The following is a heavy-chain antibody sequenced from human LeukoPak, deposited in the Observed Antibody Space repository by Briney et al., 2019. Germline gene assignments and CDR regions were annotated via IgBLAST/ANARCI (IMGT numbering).Heavy chain of an antibody. CDR3: ARAGDRLYEFDY. J-gene: IGHJ4*02. CDR1: GGSISSSSYY. CDR2: IYYSGST. D-gene: IGHD5/OR15-5a*01. Sequence: PSETLSLTCTVSGGSISSSSYYWGWIRQPPGKRLEWIGSIYYSGSTYYNPSLKSRVTISVDTSKNQFSLKLSSVTAADTAVYYCARAGDRLYEFDYWGQGTLVTVSS. V-gene: IGHV4-39*01.